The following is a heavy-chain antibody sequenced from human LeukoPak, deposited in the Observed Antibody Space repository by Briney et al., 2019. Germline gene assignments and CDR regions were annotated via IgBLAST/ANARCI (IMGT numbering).Heavy chain of an antibody. Sequence: SETLSLTCTVSGGSFSSNDYYWGWIRQPPGKGLEWVGSIYYTVSTYYNASLKSRVTISIDTSKNQFSLKLSSVTAADTAVYYCASAPPDYYGSGSYYNYWGQGTLVTVSS. D-gene: IGHD3-10*01. V-gene: IGHV4-39*07. J-gene: IGHJ4*02. CDR2: IYYTVST. CDR3: ASAPPDYYGSGSYYNY. CDR1: GGSFSSNDYY.